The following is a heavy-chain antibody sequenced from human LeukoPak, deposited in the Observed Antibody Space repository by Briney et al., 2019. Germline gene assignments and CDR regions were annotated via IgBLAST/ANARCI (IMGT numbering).Heavy chain of an antibody. V-gene: IGHV4-39*01. CDR3: ARQLRNCSGGSCYLVDY. D-gene: IGHD2-15*01. J-gene: IGHJ4*02. CDR2: IYYSGST. CDR1: GGSISSSSYY. Sequence: PSETLSLTCTVSGGSISSSSYYWGWIRQPPGKGLEWIGSIYYSGSTYYNPSLKRRVTISVDTSKNQFSLKLSSVTAADTAVYYCARQLRNCSGGSCYLVDYWGQGTLVTGSS.